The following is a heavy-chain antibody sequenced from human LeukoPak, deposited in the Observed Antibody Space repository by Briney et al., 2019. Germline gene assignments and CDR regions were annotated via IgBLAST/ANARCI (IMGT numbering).Heavy chain of an antibody. Sequence: SETLSLTCTVSGDSISSYYWSWIRQPPGKGLEWIGYIYHSGSTNYNPSLKSRVTISADTSKDQFPLKLASVTAADTAVYYCARLARLALLRGVTGYHSLDVWGKGTKVTVSS. CDR3: ARLARLALLRGVTGYHSLDV. D-gene: IGHD3-10*01. CDR1: GDSISSYY. V-gene: IGHV4-59*01. J-gene: IGHJ6*04. CDR2: IYHSGST.